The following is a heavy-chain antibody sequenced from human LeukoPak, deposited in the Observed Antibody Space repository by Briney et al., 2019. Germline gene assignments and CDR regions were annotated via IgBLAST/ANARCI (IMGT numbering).Heavy chain of an antibody. CDR1: GFTFSSYW. Sequence: GGSLRLSCAASGFTFSSYWMNWARQAPGKGLEWVANIKQDGSEKYYVDSVKGRFTISRDNAKNSLYLQMNSLRAEDTAVYYCARANHYSDSIGYSLYYFDYWGQGTLVTVSS. V-gene: IGHV3-7*01. D-gene: IGHD3-22*01. CDR3: ARANHYSDSIGYSLYYFDY. CDR2: IKQDGSEK. J-gene: IGHJ4*02.